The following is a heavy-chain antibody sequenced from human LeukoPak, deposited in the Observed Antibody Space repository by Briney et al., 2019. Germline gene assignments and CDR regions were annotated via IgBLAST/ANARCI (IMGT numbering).Heavy chain of an antibody. D-gene: IGHD2-15*01. V-gene: IGHV1-2*02. CDR2: INPNSGGT. J-gene: IGHJ4*02. CDR1: GYTFTGYY. CDR3: ARGYCSGGSCYYYFDY. Sequence: ASVKVSCKASGYTFTGYYMHWVRQAPGQGLEWMGWINPNSGGTNHAQKFQGRVTMTRDTSISTAYMELSRLRSDDTAVYYCARGYCSGGSCYYYFDYWGQETLVTVSS.